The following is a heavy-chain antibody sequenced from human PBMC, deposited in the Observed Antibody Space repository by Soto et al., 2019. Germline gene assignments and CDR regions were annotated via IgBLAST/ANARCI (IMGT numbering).Heavy chain of an antibody. D-gene: IGHD3-10*01. Sequence: ETLSLTCTVSGGSISSYYWSWIRQPPGKGLEWIGYIYYSGSTNYNPSLKSRVTISVDTSKNQFSLKLSSVTAADTAVYYCARREMVRGHVDYWGQGTLVTVSS. J-gene: IGHJ4*02. CDR3: ARREMVRGHVDY. CDR2: IYYSGST. V-gene: IGHV4-59*08. CDR1: GGSISSYY.